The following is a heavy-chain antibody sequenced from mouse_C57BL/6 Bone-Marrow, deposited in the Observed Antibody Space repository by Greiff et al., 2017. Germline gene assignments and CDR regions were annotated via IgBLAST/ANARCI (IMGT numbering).Heavy chain of an antibody. D-gene: IGHD1-1*01. CDR2: IDPENGDT. Sequence: VQLQQSGAELVRPGASVKLSCTASGFNIKDDYMHWVKQRPEQGLEWIGWIDPENGDTEYASKFQGKAPITADTSSNTAYLQLSSLTSEDTAVYYCTKDYYGSYYAMDYWGQGTAVTVSS. V-gene: IGHV14-4*01. J-gene: IGHJ4*01. CDR1: GFNIKDDY. CDR3: TKDYYGSYYAMDY.